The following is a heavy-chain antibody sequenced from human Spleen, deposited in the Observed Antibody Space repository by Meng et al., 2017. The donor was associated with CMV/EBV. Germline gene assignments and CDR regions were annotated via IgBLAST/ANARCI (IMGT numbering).Heavy chain of an antibody. D-gene: IGHD3-3*01. CDR1: GGTFSSYV. V-gene: IGHV1-69*05. J-gene: IGHJ6*02. Sequence: SVKVSCKASGGTFSSYVISWVRQAPGQGLEWMGGSIPISGTANYAQKLQGRVTMTTDTSTSTAYMELRSLRSDDTAVYYCARDKVWDFWSGYYEFGLPYYYYGMDVWGQGTTVTVSS. CDR3: ARDKVWDFWSGYYEFGLPYYYYGMDV. CDR2: SIPISGTA.